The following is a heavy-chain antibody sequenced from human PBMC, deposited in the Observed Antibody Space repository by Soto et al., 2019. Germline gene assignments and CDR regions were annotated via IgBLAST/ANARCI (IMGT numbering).Heavy chain of an antibody. CDR1: GFTLSSYS. V-gene: IGHV3-21*01. D-gene: IGHD5-12*01. J-gene: IGHJ4*02. CDR3: AREGRRGYSGYDSAPDFEC. CDR2: ISSSSSYI. Sequence: PGGSLRLSCAASGFTLSSYSMNWVRQAPGKGLEWVSSISSSSSYIYYADSVKGRFTISRDNAKNSLYLQMNSLRAEDTAVYYCAREGRRGYSGYDSAPDFECWGKETMVTVSS.